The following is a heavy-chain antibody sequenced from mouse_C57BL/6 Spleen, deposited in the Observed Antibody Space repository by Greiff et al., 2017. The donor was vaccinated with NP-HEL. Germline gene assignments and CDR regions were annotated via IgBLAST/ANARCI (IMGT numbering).Heavy chain of an antibody. D-gene: IGHD1-1*01. CDR2: ISDGGSYT. J-gene: IGHJ4*01. CDR1: GFTFSSYA. CDR3: ARETVVGDYAMDY. V-gene: IGHV5-4*01. Sequence: EVQGVESGGGLVKPGGSLKLSCAASGFTFSSYAMSWVRQTPEKRLEWVATISDGGSYTYYPDNVKGRFTISRDNAKNNLYLQMSHLKSEDTAMYYCARETVVGDYAMDYWGQGTSVTVSS.